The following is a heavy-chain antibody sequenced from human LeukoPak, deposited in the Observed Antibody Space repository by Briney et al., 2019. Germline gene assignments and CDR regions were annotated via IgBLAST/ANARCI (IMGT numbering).Heavy chain of an antibody. CDR1: GGSFSGYY. V-gene: IGHV4-34*01. CDR2: INHSGST. CDR3: ARGHHGSGSYSS. J-gene: IGHJ4*02. Sequence: SETLSLTCAVYGGSFSGYYWSWIRQPPGKGLEWIGEINHSGSTNYNPSLKSRVTISVDTSKNQFSLKLSSVTAADTAVDYCARGHHGSGSYSSWGQGTLVTVSS. D-gene: IGHD3-10*01.